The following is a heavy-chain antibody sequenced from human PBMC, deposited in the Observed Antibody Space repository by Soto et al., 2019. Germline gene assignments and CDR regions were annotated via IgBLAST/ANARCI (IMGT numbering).Heavy chain of an antibody. J-gene: IGHJ4*02. Sequence: QVQLVQSGAEVKKPGASVKVSCKASGYTFTSYDINWVRQATGQGLEWMGWMNPNSGNTGYAQKFQGRVTMTRNTSISTAYMGLSSLRSEDTAVYYCARAHYYDGSGYYPNFDYWGQGTLVTVSS. CDR3: ARAHYYDGSGYYPNFDY. V-gene: IGHV1-8*01. CDR2: MNPNSGNT. D-gene: IGHD3-22*01. CDR1: GYTFTSYD.